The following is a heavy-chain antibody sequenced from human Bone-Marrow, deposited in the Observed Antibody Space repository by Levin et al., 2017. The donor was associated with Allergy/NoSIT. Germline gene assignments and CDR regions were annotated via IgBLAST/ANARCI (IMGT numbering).Heavy chain of an antibody. Sequence: QTLSLTCTFSGFSLNSSEMYVSWIRQPPGKALEWLARIDWDDDKYYSSSLKTRLTISKDTSKNQVVLIMTNMDPVDTATYYCAHIRGPGAFFACWGQGALVTVAS. CDR1: GFSLNSSEMY. CDR2: IDWDDDK. V-gene: IGHV2-70*11. CDR3: AHIRGPGAFFAC. J-gene: IGHJ4*02. D-gene: IGHD3-10*01.